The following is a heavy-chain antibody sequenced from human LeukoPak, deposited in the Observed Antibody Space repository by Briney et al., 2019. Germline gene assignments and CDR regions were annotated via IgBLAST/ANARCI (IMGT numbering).Heavy chain of an antibody. Sequence: GGSLRLSSAASGFTFSSYEMNWVRQASGKGLEWVSYISSSGSTIYYADSVKGRFTISRDNAKNSLYLQMNSLRAEDTAVYYCARGRSYCSGGSCYELDYWGQGTLVTVSS. CDR3: ARGRSYCSGGSCYELDY. D-gene: IGHD2-15*01. CDR2: ISSSGSTI. V-gene: IGHV3-48*03. CDR1: GFTFSSYE. J-gene: IGHJ4*02.